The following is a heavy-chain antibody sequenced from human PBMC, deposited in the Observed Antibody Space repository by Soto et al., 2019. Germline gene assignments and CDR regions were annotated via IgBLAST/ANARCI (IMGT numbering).Heavy chain of an antibody. Sequence: ASVKVSCTASGYTFTGNYMHWVRQAPGQGLEWMGWINPNSGGTNYAQKFQGRVTMTRDTSISTAYMELSRLRSDDTAVYYCAREDIVVAPVVIAVRAFDVWGQGTMVTVAS. CDR2: INPNSGGT. V-gene: IGHV1-2*02. CDR3: AREDIVVAPVVIAVRAFDV. J-gene: IGHJ3*01. D-gene: IGHD2-2*02. CDR1: GYTFTGNY.